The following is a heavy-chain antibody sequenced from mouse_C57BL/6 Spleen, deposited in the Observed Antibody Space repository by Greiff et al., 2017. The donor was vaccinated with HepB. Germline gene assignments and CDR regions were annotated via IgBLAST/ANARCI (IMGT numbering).Heavy chain of an antibody. CDR1: GFSFNTYA. CDR2: IRSKSNNYAT. CDR3: VRRVGSSYGYFDV. J-gene: IGHJ1*03. D-gene: IGHD1-1*01. Sequence: EVKLVESGGGLVQPKGSLKLSCAASGFSFNTYAMNWVRQAPGKGLEWVARIRSKSNNYATYYADSVKDRFTISRDDSESMLYLQMNNLKTEDTAMYYCVRRVGSSYGYFDVWGTGTTVTVSS. V-gene: IGHV10-1*01.